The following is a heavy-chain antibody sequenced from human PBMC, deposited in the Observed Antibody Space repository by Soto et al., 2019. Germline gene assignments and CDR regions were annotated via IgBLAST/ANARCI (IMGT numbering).Heavy chain of an antibody. CDR3: ARTDRDFYGLDV. Sequence: EVQLVESGGGLVQPGGSLRLSCEASGFTFRNYDMHWVHQGTGKGLEWVSGISAAGDPDYADSVEGRFTISSENAQNSFFLQMTSLRVGDTAVYYCARTDRDFYGLDVWGQGNRVIASS. V-gene: IGHV3-13*05. CDR1: GFTFRNYD. J-gene: IGHJ6*02. CDR2: ISAAGDP.